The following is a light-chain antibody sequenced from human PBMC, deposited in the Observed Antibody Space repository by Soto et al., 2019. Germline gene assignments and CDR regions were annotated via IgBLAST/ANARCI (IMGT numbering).Light chain of an antibody. CDR1: QSIGNY. CDR3: QQSYSTLIT. Sequence: DIQMTQSPSSLSASVGDRVTITWRASQSIGNYLNWFQHKPGKAPKFMLYGASSLQSGVPSRFSGSGSGTDFTLTISSLQPEDFATYYCQQSYSTLITFGQGTRLEIK. V-gene: IGKV1-39*01. J-gene: IGKJ5*01. CDR2: GAS.